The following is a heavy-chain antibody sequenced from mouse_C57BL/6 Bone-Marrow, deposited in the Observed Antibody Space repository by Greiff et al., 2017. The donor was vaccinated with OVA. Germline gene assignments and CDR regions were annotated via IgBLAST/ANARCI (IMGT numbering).Heavy chain of an antibody. Sequence: EVKLQESGGDLVKPGGSLKLSCAASGFTFSSYGMPWVRQTPDKRLEWVATISSGGSYTYYPASVEGRFAISRDNAKNTLCLEMSSLKSEDTAVEDCARRGYEGSAFAYGGEGTLVTVSA. V-gene: IGHV5-6*02. CDR3: ARRGYEGSAFAY. CDR1: GFTFSSYG. CDR2: ISSGGSYT. D-gene: IGHD2-14*01. J-gene: IGHJ3*01.